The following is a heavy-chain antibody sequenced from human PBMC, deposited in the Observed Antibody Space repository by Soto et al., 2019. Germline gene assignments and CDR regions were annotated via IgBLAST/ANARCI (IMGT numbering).Heavy chain of an antibody. D-gene: IGHD4-17*01. CDR1: GGSIRDYF. Sequence: SETLSLTCTVSGGSIRDYFWTWIRQPPGKGLAWIGYIYYSGRTNYNPSLKSRVSISVDTSKNHFSLQLRAVTAADTAVYYCARVGGDDFRDYGGFDYWGQGTLVTVSS. V-gene: IGHV4-59*01. CDR2: IYYSGRT. J-gene: IGHJ4*02. CDR3: ARVGGDDFRDYGGFDY.